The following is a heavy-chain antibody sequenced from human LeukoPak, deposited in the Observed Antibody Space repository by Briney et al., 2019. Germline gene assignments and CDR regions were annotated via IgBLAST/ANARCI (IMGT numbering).Heavy chain of an antibody. J-gene: IGHJ5*02. V-gene: IGHV3-33*06. CDR1: GFTFSHYG. CDR2: IWNDGSNK. CDR3: AKDAQRGFDYSNSLEH. D-gene: IGHD4-11*01. Sequence: GGSLRLSCATSGFTFSHYGMHWVRQAPRKGLEWVAVIWNDGSNKYYGDSVKGRFTISRDNSKNTLYLQMNSLTVEDTAVYYCAKDAQRGFDYSNSLEHWGQGTLVTVSS.